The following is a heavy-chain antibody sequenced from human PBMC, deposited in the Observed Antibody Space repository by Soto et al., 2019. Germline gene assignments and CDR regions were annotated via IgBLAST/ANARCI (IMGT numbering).Heavy chain of an antibody. CDR2: ISPYNGNT. Sequence: GASVKVSCKASGYTFSCHGFSWVRQAPGQGLEWMGWISPYNGNTNYAQNLQGRVTMTTDTSTSTAYMELRSLRSDDTAVYYCAREKNRYSSSPIDYWGQGTLVTVSS. CDR1: GYTFSCHG. V-gene: IGHV1-18*01. J-gene: IGHJ4*02. D-gene: IGHD6-13*01. CDR3: AREKNRYSSSPIDY.